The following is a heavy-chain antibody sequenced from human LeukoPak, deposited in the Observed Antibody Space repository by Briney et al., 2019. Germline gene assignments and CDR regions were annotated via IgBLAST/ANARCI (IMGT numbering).Heavy chain of an antibody. CDR1: GFTFSDYY. Sequence: PGGSLRLSCAASGFTFSDYYMSWIRQAPGKGLEWVSYISSSGSTLYYADSVKGRFTISRDNAKNSLYLQMNSLRAEDTAVYYCARGVRTRTTVTTFYYGMDVWGQGTTVTVSS. D-gene: IGHD4-17*01. V-gene: IGHV3-11*01. CDR2: ISSSGSTL. J-gene: IGHJ6*02. CDR3: ARGVRTRTTVTTFYYGMDV.